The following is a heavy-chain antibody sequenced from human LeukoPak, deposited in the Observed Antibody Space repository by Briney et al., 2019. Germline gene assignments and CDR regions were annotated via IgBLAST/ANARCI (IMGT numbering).Heavy chain of an antibody. V-gene: IGHV3-23*01. Sequence: PGGSLRLSCAASGFTFSSYAMSWVRQAPGKGLEWVSAISGSGGSTYYADSVKGRFTISRDNSKNTLYLQMNRLRAEDTAVYYCAKERDPVLRFLEWLSGDFDYWGQGTLVTVSS. D-gene: IGHD3-3*01. CDR3: AKERDPVLRFLEWLSGDFDY. CDR1: GFTFSSYA. J-gene: IGHJ4*02. CDR2: ISGSGGST.